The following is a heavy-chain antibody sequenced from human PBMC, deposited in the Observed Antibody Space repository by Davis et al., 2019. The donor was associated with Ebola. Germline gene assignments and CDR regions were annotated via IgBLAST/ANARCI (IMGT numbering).Heavy chain of an antibody. Sequence: GESLKISCAASGFTFSSYAMSWVRQAPGKGLEWVSAISGSGGSTYYADSVKGRFTISRDNSKNTLYLQMNSLRAEDTAVYYCAKDRELELPYYYGMDVWGQGTTVTVSS. D-gene: IGHD1-7*01. CDR2: ISGSGGST. V-gene: IGHV3-23*01. J-gene: IGHJ6*02. CDR3: AKDRELELPYYYGMDV. CDR1: GFTFSSYA.